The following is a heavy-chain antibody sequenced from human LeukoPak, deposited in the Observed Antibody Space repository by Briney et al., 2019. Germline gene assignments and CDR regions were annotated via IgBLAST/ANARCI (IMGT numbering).Heavy chain of an antibody. CDR2: IYTSGST. D-gene: IGHD3-9*01. V-gene: IGHV4-61*02. CDR3: ASRTPHDILTGYYWVDYYMDV. CDR1: GGSISSGSYY. Sequence: SETLSLTCTVSGGSISSGSYYWSWIRQPAGKGLEWIGRIYTSGSTNYNPSLKSRVTISVDTSKNQFSLKLISVTAADTAVYYCASRTPHDILTGYYWVDYYMDVWGKGTTVTVSS. J-gene: IGHJ6*03.